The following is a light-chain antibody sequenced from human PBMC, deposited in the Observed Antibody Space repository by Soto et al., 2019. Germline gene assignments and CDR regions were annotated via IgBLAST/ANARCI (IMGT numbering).Light chain of an antibody. CDR2: AAS. J-gene: IGKJ3*01. CDR1: QGIRND. V-gene: IGKV1-6*01. Sequence: AIQMTQSPPSLSASVGDRVTITCRASQGIRNDLGWYQQKPGKAPKLLISAASSLQSGVPSRFSGTGSGTDFTLTISSLQPEDFGTYYCLQDYNYPFTFGPGTKVDIK. CDR3: LQDYNYPFT.